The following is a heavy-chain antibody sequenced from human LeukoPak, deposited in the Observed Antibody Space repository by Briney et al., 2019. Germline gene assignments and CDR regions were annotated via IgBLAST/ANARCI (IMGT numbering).Heavy chain of an antibody. CDR3: AKRGGYETMAAFDY. CDR1: GFTFNSYA. CDR2: ISPSGPDT. V-gene: IGHV3-23*01. J-gene: IGHJ4*02. Sequence: SGGSLRLSCAASGFTFNSYAMSWVRQAPGKGLEWVSAISPSGPDTYYADSVKGRSTISRDNSKNTLYLQMSSLRADDSAVYYCAKRGGYETMAAFDYWGQGTLVTVSS. D-gene: IGHD3-10*01.